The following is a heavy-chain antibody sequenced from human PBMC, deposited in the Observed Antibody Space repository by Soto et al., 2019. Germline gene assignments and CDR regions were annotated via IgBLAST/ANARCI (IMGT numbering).Heavy chain of an antibody. Sequence: SKTLYLTCAVYVGSFSGHSWTWIRQSPGKGLEWIGDINHSGRVNYSPSLKSRVTISLDTSKNQFSLTLSAVTAADTAMYYCSTRAYDTNGYYRFDPWGQGTLVTVSS. CDR2: INHSGRV. D-gene: IGHD3-22*01. J-gene: IGHJ5*01. CDR1: VGSFSGHS. V-gene: IGHV4-34*01. CDR3: STRAYDTNGYYRFDP.